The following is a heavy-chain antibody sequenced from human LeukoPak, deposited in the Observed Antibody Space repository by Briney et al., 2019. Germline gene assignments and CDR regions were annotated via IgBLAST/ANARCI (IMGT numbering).Heavy chain of an antibody. Sequence: SETLSLTCAVYGWSFSGYYWSWIRQPPGKGLEWSGEINSSGSNIYKTFLKSRVTISVDTSKNQFSLKLSSVTAADTAVYYCARETRSSSWGGRRRTTSWFDPWGQGTLVTVSS. CDR1: GWSFSGYY. V-gene: IGHV4-34*01. D-gene: IGHD6-6*01. J-gene: IGHJ5*02. CDR3: ARETRSSSWGGRRRTTSWFDP. CDR2: INSSGSN.